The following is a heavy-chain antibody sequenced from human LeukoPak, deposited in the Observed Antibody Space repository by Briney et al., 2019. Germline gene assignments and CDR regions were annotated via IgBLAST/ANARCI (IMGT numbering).Heavy chain of an antibody. CDR1: GGSISSSSYY. Sequence: PSETLSLTCTVSGGSISSSSYYWGWIRQPPGKGLEWIGSIYYSGSTYYNPSLKSRVTISVDTSKNQFSLKLSSVTAADTAVYYCARVAPSYYDSSGYYSGFDYWGQGTLVTVSS. CDR3: ARVAPSYYDSSGYYSGFDY. CDR2: IYYSGST. V-gene: IGHV4-39*07. J-gene: IGHJ4*02. D-gene: IGHD3-22*01.